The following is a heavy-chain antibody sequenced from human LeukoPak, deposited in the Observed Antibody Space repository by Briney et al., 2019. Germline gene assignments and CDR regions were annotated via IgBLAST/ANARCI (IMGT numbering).Heavy chain of an antibody. CDR2: ISSSGSYI. D-gene: IGHD1-26*01. CDR3: ARVASGSYYENWFDP. V-gene: IGHV3-21*01. J-gene: IGHJ5*02. CDR1: GFTFSSYR. Sequence: GGSLRLSCAASGFTFSSYRMSWVRQAPGKGLEWVSSISSSGSYIYYADSVKGRFTISRDNAKNSLYLQMNSLRAEDTAVYYCARVASGSYYENWFDPWGQGTLVTVSS.